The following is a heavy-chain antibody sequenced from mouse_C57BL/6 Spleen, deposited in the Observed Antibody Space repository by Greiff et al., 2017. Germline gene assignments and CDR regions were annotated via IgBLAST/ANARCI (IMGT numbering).Heavy chain of an antibody. CDR2: IYPGSGST. CDR3: ARRIYYGKRDYYAMDY. D-gene: IGHD2-1*01. V-gene: IGHV1-55*01. Sequence: VQLQQPGAELVKPGASVKMSCKASGYTFTSYWITWVKQRPGQGLEWIGDIYPGSGSTNYNEKFKSKATLTVDTSSSTAYMQLSSLTSEDSAVYYCARRIYYGKRDYYAMDYWGQGTSVTVSS. J-gene: IGHJ4*01. CDR1: GYTFTSYW.